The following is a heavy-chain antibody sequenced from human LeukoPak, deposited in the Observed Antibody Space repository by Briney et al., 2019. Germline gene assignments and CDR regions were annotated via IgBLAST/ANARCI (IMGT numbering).Heavy chain of an antibody. Sequence: SEALSLTCAVYGGSFSGYYWSWIRQPPGKGLEWIGEINHSGSTNYNPSLKSRVTISVDTSKNQFSLKLSSVTAADTAVYYCARVRYTAMLYYFDYWGQGTLVTVSS. D-gene: IGHD5-18*01. CDR1: GGSFSGYY. CDR2: INHSGST. CDR3: ARVRYTAMLYYFDY. J-gene: IGHJ4*02. V-gene: IGHV4-34*01.